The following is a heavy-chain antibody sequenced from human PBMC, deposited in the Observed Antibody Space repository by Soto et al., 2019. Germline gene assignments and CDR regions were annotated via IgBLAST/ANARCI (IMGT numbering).Heavy chain of an antibody. CDR2: IYYSGTT. V-gene: IGHV4-31*11. J-gene: IGHJ5*02. CDR3: AIHINPPSWFDP. Sequence: QVQLQESGPGLVKPSQTLSLTCAVSGGSISSGGYYWSWIRQHPGKGLEWIGYIYYSGTTYYNPSLKSRVSISVHTSKNQFSLRLSSVTAADTAVYYCAIHINPPSWFDPWGQGTLVTVSS. CDR1: GGSISSGGYY.